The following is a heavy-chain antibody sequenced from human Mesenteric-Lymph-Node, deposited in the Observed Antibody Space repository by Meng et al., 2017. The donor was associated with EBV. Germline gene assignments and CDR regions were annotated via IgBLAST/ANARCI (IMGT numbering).Heavy chain of an antibody. CDR3: ARGVAVPGTVWFDP. V-gene: IGHV1-3*01. D-gene: IGHD1-1*01. J-gene: IGHJ5*02. CDR1: RNTFTTYA. CDR2: INAGNGNT. Sequence: VQLVQSGAEVKKPGASVKVSCKASRNTFTTYAIHWVRQAPGQRLEWMGWINAGNGNTEYSQNFQGRVTVTRDRSTSTAYMELNSLRYEDTAVYYCARGVAVPGTVWFDPWGQGTLVTVSS.